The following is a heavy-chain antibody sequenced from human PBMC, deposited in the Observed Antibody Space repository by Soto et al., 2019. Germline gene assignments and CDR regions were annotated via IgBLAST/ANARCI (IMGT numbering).Heavy chain of an antibody. CDR2: IYYSGST. V-gene: IGHV4-31*03. CDR1: GGSISSGGYY. J-gene: IGHJ6*02. Sequence: QVQLQESGPGLVKPSQTLSLTCTVSGGSISSGGYYWSWIRQHPGKGLEWIGYIYYSGSTYYNPSLKSRVTISVDTSKNQFSLKLSSVTAADTAVYYCAKEQNITMVRGVMGPGGMDVWGQGTTVTVSS. CDR3: AKEQNITMVRGVMGPGGMDV. D-gene: IGHD3-10*01.